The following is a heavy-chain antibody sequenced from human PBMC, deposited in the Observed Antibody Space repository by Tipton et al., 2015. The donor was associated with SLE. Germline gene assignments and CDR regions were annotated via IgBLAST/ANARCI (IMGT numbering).Heavy chain of an antibody. CDR3: ARAGFSGPFDY. J-gene: IGHJ4*02. D-gene: IGHD2-15*01. V-gene: IGHV4-39*07. CDR2: MYYSGST. Sequence: LSLTCTVSGGSISSSSYYWGWIRQPPGKGLEWIGSMYYSGSTYYNPSLKSRVTISVDTSKNQFSLKLSSVTAADTAVYYCARAGFSGPFDYWGQGTLVTVSS. CDR1: GGSISSSSYY.